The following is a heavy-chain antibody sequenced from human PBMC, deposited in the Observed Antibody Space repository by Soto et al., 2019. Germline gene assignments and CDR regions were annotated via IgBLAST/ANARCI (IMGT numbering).Heavy chain of an antibody. D-gene: IGHD2-15*01. Sequence: PGGSLRLSCAASGFTFSSYWMSWVRQAPGKGLEWVANIKQDGSEKYYVDSVKGRFTISRDNAKNSLYLQMNSLRAEDTAVNYCARDGLPIPFDYWGQGTLVTVSS. CDR1: GFTFSSYW. CDR3: ARDGLPIPFDY. CDR2: IKQDGSEK. J-gene: IGHJ4*02. V-gene: IGHV3-7*01.